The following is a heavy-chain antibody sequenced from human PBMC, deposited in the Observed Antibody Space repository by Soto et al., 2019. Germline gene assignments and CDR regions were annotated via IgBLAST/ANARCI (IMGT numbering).Heavy chain of an antibody. CDR3: ARDSSGRSSPRGPYYYYYYYMDV. V-gene: IGHV3-7*01. CDR2: IKQDGSEK. D-gene: IGHD6-13*01. Sequence: GESLKISCAASGFTFSSYWMSWVRQAPGKGLEWVANIKQDGSEKYYVDSVKGRFTISRDNAKNSLYLQMNSLRAEDTAVYYCARDSSGRSSPRGPYYYYYYYMDVWGKGTTVTVSS. J-gene: IGHJ6*03. CDR1: GFTFSSYW.